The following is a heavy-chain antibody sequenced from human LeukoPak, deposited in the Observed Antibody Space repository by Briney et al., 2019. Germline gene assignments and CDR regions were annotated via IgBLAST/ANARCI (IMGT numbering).Heavy chain of an antibody. D-gene: IGHD3-22*01. CDR1: GGSISSYY. J-gene: IGHJ4*02. Sequence: SETLSLTCTVSGGSISSYYWSWIRQPAGKGLEWIGRIYTSGSTNYNPSLKSRVTMSVDTSKNQFSLKLSSVTAADTAVYYCAREKQLYYYDSSGYRNHLYYFDCWGQGTLVTVSS. CDR2: IYTSGST. V-gene: IGHV4-4*07. CDR3: AREKQLYYYDSSGYRNHLYYFDC.